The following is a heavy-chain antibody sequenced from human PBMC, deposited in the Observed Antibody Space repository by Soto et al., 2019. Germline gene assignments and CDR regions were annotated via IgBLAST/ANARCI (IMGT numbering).Heavy chain of an antibody. Sequence: LLVESGGGFVQPGGSLRLSCVASGFTFSHAWMDWVRQAPGKGLEWVGRIKSISDGETTNYAASVAGRFTISRDDSKNTLFLHVNSLKTEDTGVYYCTRRIAVAGTYYFDYWVQGTLVTVSS. J-gene: IGHJ4*02. CDR2: IKSISDGETT. CDR1: GFTFSHAW. D-gene: IGHD6-19*01. V-gene: IGHV3-15*07. CDR3: TRRIAVAGTYYFDY.